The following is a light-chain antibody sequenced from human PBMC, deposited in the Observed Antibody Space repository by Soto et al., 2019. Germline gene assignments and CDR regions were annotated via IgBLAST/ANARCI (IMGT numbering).Light chain of an antibody. CDR2: GAS. V-gene: IGKV3-20*01. J-gene: IGKJ4*01. CDR3: QQDAYSPLT. CDR1: QRVGSNY. Sequence: ENFLTQSPGTLSLSPGEGATLSCRASQRVGSNYLAWYQQKPGTAPRLLIYGASSRATGIPDRFSGSGSGTYFTLTISRLEPEDVPMYYRQQDAYSPLTFGGGTKVEIK.